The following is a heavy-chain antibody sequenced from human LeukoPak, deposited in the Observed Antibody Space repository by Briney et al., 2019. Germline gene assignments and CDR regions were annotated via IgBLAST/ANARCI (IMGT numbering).Heavy chain of an antibody. CDR1: GYSFTTYW. V-gene: IGHV5-51*01. CDR2: IYPGDSDT. D-gene: IGHD4-17*01. Sequence: KVGESLKISCKAYGYSFTTYWIGWVRQMPGKGLEWMGIIYPGDSDTRYSPSFQGQVTISADKSISTAYLQWSSLKASGTAIYYCARRGDYEWFDPWGQGTLVTVSS. J-gene: IGHJ5*02. CDR3: ARRGDYEWFDP.